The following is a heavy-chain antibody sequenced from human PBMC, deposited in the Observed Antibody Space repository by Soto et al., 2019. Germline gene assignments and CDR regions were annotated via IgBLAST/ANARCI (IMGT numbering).Heavy chain of an antibody. V-gene: IGHV4-30-4*01. CDR2: IYYSGST. CDR1: GASISSGDYY. D-gene: IGHD3-22*01. J-gene: IGHJ4*02. Sequence: SETLSLTCTISGASISSGDYYWSWIRQAPGKGLEWIGYIYYSGSTYYNPSLKSRVTISVDTSKNQFSLKLSSVTAADTAVYYCARFDSSGYYYVLDYSGKETLVIVAS. CDR3: ARFDSSGYYYVLDY.